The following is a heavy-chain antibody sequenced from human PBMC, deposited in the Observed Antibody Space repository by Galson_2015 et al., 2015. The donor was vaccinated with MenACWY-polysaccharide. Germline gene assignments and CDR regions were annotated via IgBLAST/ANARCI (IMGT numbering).Heavy chain of an antibody. D-gene: IGHD6-6*01. J-gene: IGHJ5*02. CDR3: ARPPVAARHEGWFDP. Sequence: ETLSLTCTVSGGSISSSSYYWGWIRQPPGKGLEWIGSIYYSGSTYYNPSLKSRVTISVDTSKNQFSLKLSSVTAADTAVYYCARPPVAARHEGWFDPWGQGTLVTVSS. CDR2: IYYSGST. V-gene: IGHV4-39*01. CDR1: GGSISSSSYY.